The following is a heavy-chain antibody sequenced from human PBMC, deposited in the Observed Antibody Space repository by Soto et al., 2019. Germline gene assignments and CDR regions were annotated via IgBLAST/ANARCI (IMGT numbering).Heavy chain of an antibody. V-gene: IGHV3-21*01. CDR1: GFTFRSFT. CDR3: TRDASRDSSARGWFDP. CDR2: ISSNSAYI. D-gene: IGHD6-13*01. J-gene: IGHJ5*02. Sequence: GGSLRLSCAASGFTFRSFTMNWVRQAPGKGLEWVSTISSNSAYIYYTDALRGRFTISRDNAKNSLHLQMNSLRAEDTAVYYCTRDASRDSSARGWFDPWGAGTLVTVSS.